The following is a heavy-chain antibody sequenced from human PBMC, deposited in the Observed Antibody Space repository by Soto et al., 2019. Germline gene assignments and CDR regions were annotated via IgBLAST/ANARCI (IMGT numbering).Heavy chain of an antibody. CDR1: GGTFRSYA. CDR3: ARTGYCSGGSCQGGWFDP. CDR2: IIPIFGTA. V-gene: IGHV1-69*01. Sequence: QVQLVQSGAEVKKPGSSVKVSCKASGGTFRSYAISWVRQAPGQGLEWMGGIIPIFGTANYAQKFQGRVTITADESTSTAYMELSSLRSEDTAVYYCARTGYCSGGSCQGGWFDPWGQGTLVTVSS. J-gene: IGHJ5*02. D-gene: IGHD2-15*01.